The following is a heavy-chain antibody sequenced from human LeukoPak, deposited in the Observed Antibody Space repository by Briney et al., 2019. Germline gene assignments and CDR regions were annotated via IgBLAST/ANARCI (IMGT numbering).Heavy chain of an antibody. V-gene: IGHV4-38-2*02. CDR1: GYSISSGYY. Sequence: SETLSLTCTVSGYSISSGYYWGWIRQPPGKGLEWIGSIYHSGSTNYNPSLKSRVTISVDTSKNQFSLKLSSVTAADTAVYYCARRARLLWFGELTYYYYYYMDVWGKGTTVTISS. J-gene: IGHJ6*03. D-gene: IGHD3-10*01. CDR2: IYHSGST. CDR3: ARRARLLWFGELTYYYYYYMDV.